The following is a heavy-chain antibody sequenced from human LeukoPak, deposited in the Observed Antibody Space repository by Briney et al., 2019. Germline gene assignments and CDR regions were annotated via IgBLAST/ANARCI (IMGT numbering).Heavy chain of an antibody. D-gene: IGHD1-26*01. CDR2: INPNSGGT. CDR3: ARGLLGATRWAFGY. CDR1: GYTFTGYY. V-gene: IGHV1-2*02. Sequence: ASVKVSCKASGYTFTGYYMHWVRQAPGQGLEWVGWINPNSGGTNYAQKFQGRVTMTRDTSISTAYMELSRLRSDDTAVYYCARGLLGATRWAFGYWGQGTLVTVSS. J-gene: IGHJ4*02.